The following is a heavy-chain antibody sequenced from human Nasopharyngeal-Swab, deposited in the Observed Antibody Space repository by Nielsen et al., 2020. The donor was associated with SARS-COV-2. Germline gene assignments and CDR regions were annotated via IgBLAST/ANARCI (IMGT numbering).Heavy chain of an antibody. J-gene: IGHJ3*02. CDR2: INIYGSQK. CDR1: GFSFSSYW. CDR3: ARVTAYGFDI. D-gene: IGHD3-16*01. V-gene: IGHV3-7*01. Sequence: GESLKISCAASGFSFSSYWMSWVRQAPGKGLEWVANINIYGSQKNFVDSVKGRFTISRDNAKNVVYLQMNTMRAEETAVYYCARVTAYGFDIWGHGTMVTVSS.